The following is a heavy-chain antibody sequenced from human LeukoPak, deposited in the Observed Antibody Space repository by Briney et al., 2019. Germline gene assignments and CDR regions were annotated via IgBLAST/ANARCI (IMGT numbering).Heavy chain of an antibody. CDR2: VYYSGSA. CDR1: GGSISSSNYY. CDR3: ARAMRITIFKGGFDP. Sequence: SETLSLTCHVSGGSISSSNYYWGWIRQPPGKGLEWIGNVYYSGSAPFNPSLKSRVTISVDTSKNQFSLKLSSVTAADTAVYYCARAMRITIFKGGFDPWGQGALVTVSS. V-gene: IGHV4-39*07. J-gene: IGHJ5*02. D-gene: IGHD3-3*01.